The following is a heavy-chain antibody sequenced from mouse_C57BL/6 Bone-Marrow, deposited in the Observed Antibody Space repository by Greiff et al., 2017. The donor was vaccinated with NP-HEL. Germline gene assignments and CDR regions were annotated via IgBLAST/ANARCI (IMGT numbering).Heavy chain of an antibody. V-gene: IGHV1-74*01. CDR3: AIDDGYPHYYAMDY. CDR1: ATPSPASW. Sequence: QVQLQQPGAELVKPGASVKVSSKPPATPSPASWCPWVRQSPGKGLEWIGRIHPSDSDTNYNQKFKGKATLTVDKSSSTAYMQLSSLTSEDSAVYYCAIDDGYPHYYAMDYWGQGTSVTVSS. D-gene: IGHD2-3*01. CDR2: IHPSDSDT. J-gene: IGHJ4*01.